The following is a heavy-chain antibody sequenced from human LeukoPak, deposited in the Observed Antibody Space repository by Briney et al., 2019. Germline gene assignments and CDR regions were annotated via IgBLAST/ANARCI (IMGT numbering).Heavy chain of an antibody. CDR1: GFTFDDYA. Sequence: RTGGSLRLSCAASGFTFDDYAMHWVRQAPGKGLEWVSGISWNSGSIGYADSVKGRFTISRDNAKNSLYLQMNSLRAEDTALYYCAKDGGSSWYFIDYWGQGTLVTVSS. J-gene: IGHJ4*02. CDR3: AKDGGSSWYFIDY. D-gene: IGHD6-13*01. CDR2: ISWNSGSI. V-gene: IGHV3-9*01.